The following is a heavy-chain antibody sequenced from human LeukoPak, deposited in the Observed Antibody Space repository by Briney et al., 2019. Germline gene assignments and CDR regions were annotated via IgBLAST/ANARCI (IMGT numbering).Heavy chain of an antibody. D-gene: IGHD3-10*01. CDR3: ARVLITMVRGVPNYGMDV. CDR1: GGSISSSNW. J-gene: IGHJ6*02. V-gene: IGHV4-4*02. CDR2: IYHSGST. Sequence: PSETLSLTCAVSGGSISSSNWWRWVRQPPGKGLEWIGEIYHSGSTNYNPSLKSRVTISVDKSKNQFSLKLSSVTAADTAVYYCARVLITMVRGVPNYGMDVWGQGTTVTVSS.